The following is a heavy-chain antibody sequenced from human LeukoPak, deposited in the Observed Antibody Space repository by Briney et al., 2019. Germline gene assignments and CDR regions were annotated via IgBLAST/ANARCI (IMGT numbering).Heavy chain of an antibody. Sequence: QPGGSLRLSCAASGFTFSGSAIHWVRQAPGKGLEWVSAISGSGGSTYYADSVKGRFTISRDNSKNTLYLQMNSLRAEDTAVYYCAKADYGPFGYYFDYWGQGTLVTVSS. CDR2: ISGSGGST. CDR1: GFTFSGSA. CDR3: AKADYGPFGYYFDY. D-gene: IGHD4-17*01. V-gene: IGHV3-23*01. J-gene: IGHJ4*02.